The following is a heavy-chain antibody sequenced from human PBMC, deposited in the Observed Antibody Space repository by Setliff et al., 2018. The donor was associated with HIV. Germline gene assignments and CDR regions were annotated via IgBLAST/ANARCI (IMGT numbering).Heavy chain of an antibody. V-gene: IGHV1-3*04. CDR1: GYTFSEYA. CDR2: IDTDNGYR. Sequence: ASVKVSCKASGYTFSEYAIHWVRQAPGQRLEWMGRIDTDNGYRRYSPKLQGRVTITKDTSANTAYMELRGLRSEDTAVYYCARWCAAAGCYPAIYHFDSWGQGTLVNVSS. CDR3: ARWCAAAGCYPAIYHFDS. D-gene: IGHD2-2*01. J-gene: IGHJ4*02.